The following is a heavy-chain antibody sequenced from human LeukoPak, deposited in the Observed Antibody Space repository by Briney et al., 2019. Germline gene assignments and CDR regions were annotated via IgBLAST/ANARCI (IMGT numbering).Heavy chain of an antibody. CDR2: IYYSGST. Sequence: SETLSLTCTVSGGSISSYYWSWIRQPPGKGLEWIGYIYYSGSTNYNPSLKSRVTISVDTSKNQFSLKLSSVTAADTAVYYCARGDYYDSSGYYPPRHWGQGTLVTVSS. V-gene: IGHV4-59*01. CDR3: ARGDYYDSSGYYPPRH. D-gene: IGHD3-22*01. CDR1: GGSISSYY. J-gene: IGHJ4*02.